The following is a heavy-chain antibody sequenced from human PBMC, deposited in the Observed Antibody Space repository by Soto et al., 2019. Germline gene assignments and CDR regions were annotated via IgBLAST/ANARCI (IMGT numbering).Heavy chain of an antibody. CDR3: IFFFQAEDGIRVTVPVSAFLLNRSSDL. J-gene: IGHJ2*01. CDR2: IYYSGST. V-gene: IGHV4-39*01. Sequence: PGKGLEWIGSIYYSGSTYYNPSLKSRVTISVDTSKSQFSLKLSSVTAADTAVYYCIFFFQAEDGIRVTVPVSAFLLNRSSDL. D-gene: IGHD3-16*02.